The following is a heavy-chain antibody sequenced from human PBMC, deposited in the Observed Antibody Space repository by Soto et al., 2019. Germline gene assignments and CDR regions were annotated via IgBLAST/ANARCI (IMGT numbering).Heavy chain of an antibody. CDR1: GYSFTRYG. D-gene: IGHD3-16*01. CDR2: INTNNGNT. Sequence: QVQLVQSRAEVKNPGASVKVSCKASGYSFTRYGIAWARQAPGQGLEWMGWINTNNGNTNYAQNLQGRVTLTTDTSTNTAYMEMTSLRSNDTAIYYCAMVDVYVTPSPQDVWGQGTTVIVSS. J-gene: IGHJ6*02. CDR3: AMVDVYVTPSPQDV. V-gene: IGHV1-18*01.